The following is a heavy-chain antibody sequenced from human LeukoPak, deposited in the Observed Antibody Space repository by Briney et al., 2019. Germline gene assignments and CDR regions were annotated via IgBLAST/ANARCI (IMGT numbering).Heavy chain of an antibody. J-gene: IGHJ3*02. CDR1: GGTFSSYA. Sequence: SVKVSCKASGGTFSSYAISWVRQAPGQGLGWMGRIIPILGIANYAQKFQGRVTITADKSTSTAYMELSSLRSEDTAVYYCASLKGGNSGAFDIWGQGTMVTVSS. V-gene: IGHV1-69*04. D-gene: IGHD4-23*01. CDR2: IIPILGIA. CDR3: ASLKGGNSGAFDI.